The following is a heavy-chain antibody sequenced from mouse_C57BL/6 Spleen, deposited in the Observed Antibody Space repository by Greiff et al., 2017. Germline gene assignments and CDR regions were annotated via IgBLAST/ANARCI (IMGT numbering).Heavy chain of an antibody. Sequence: QVQLQQPGAELVKPGASVKLSCKASGYTFTSYWMQWVKQRPGQGLEWIGEIDPSDSYTNYNQKFKGKATLTVDTSPSTAYMQLSSLTSEDSAVYYCARLERWYFEVWGAGTTVTVSS. CDR2: IDPSDSYT. CDR3: ARLERWYFEV. V-gene: IGHV1-50*01. J-gene: IGHJ1*01. CDR1: GYTFTSYW.